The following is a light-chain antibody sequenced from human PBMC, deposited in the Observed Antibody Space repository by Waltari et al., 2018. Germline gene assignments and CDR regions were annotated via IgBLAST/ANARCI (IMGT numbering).Light chain of an antibody. J-gene: IGKJ1*01. CDR2: DVS. CDR1: QNLRRY. Sequence: EIVLTQSPATLSLSPGERATLSCRASQNLRRYLAWYQQKPGQAPSLLIYDVSNRATGIPARFSGSGSGTDFTLTISSLEPEDFAVYYCQQRSNWPGTFGQGTRVEIK. CDR3: QQRSNWPGT. V-gene: IGKV3-11*01.